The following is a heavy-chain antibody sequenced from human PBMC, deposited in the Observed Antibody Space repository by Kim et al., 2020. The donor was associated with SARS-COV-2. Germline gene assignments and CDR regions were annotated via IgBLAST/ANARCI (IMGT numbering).Heavy chain of an antibody. CDR1: GFTFSSYG. J-gene: IGHJ4*01. V-gene: IGHV3-30*18. CDR3: AEGLAYVWGSYRDDY. Sequence: GGSLRLSCAASGFTFSSYGMHWVRQAPGKGLEWVAVISYDGSNKYYADSVKGRFTISRDNSKNTLYLQMNSLRAEDTAVYYCAEGLAYVWGSYRDDYWG. CDR2: ISYDGSNK. D-gene: IGHD3-16*02.